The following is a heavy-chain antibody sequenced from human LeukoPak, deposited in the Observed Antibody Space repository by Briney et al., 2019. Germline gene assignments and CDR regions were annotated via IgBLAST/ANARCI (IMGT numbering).Heavy chain of an antibody. D-gene: IGHD6-19*01. J-gene: IGHJ4*02. CDR2: TSDNGGYT. CDR1: GFTFSSYA. CDR3: ARVQGGGYRTADY. Sequence: PGGSLRLSCAASGFTFSSYAMTWVRQAPGKGLEWVSTTSDNGGYTYYADSVKGRFTISRDNSNNTLYLQMNSLRGEDTAMYYCARVQGGGYRTADYWGQGTLVTVSS. V-gene: IGHV3-23*01.